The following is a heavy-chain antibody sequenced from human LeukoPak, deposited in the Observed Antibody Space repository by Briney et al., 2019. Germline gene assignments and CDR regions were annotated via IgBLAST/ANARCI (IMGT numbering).Heavy chain of an antibody. D-gene: IGHD2-21*02. CDR2: INPSGGST. V-gene: IGHV1-46*01. Sequence: ASVKVSCKASGYTFTSYFIHWVRQAPGQGLEWMGIINPSGGSTTYAQKFQGRVTMTRDTSTSTVYMELSSLRSEDTAVYYCARVSVYCGGDCYSGNAFDIWGQGTMVTVSS. J-gene: IGHJ3*02. CDR1: GYTFTSYF. CDR3: ARVSVYCGGDCYSGNAFDI.